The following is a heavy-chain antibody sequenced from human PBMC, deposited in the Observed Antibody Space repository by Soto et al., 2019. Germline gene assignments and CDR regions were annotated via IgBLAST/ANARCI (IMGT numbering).Heavy chain of an antibody. CDR1: GCSCTSYC. CDR2: IDPSDSYT. D-gene: IGHD5-18*01. J-gene: IGHJ4*02. Sequence: WKGSGCSCTSYCIHWLRQMPGKGLEWMGNIDPSDSYTNYSPSFQGHVTISADKSISTAYLQWSSLKASDTAMYYCARLYVDTAMVSTDYWGQGTLVNVAS. V-gene: IGHV5-10-1*01. CDR3: ARLYVDTAMVSTDY.